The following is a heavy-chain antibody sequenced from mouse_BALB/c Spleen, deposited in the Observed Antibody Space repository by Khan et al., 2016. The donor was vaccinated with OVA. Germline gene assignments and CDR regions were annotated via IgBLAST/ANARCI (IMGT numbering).Heavy chain of an antibody. CDR3: VRDGADHRNDGWFAY. J-gene: IGHJ3*01. V-gene: IGHV1-4*01. D-gene: IGHD2-14*01. CDR2: INPSNGYT. CDR1: GYTFTSYT. Sequence: QVQLQQSGAELARPGASVKMSCKASGYTFTSYTIHWIKKRPGQGLEWIGYINPSNGYTNYNQKFKDKATVTTDKSSTTAYLQLSSLTSDDSAVYNCVRDGADHRNDGWFAYWGQGTLVTVSA.